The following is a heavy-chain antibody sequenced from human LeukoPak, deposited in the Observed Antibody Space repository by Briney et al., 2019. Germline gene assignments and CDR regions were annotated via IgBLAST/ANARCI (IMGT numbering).Heavy chain of an antibody. V-gene: IGHV3-66*01. J-gene: IGHJ4*02. Sequence: GGSLRLSCAASGFTVSRKYMSWVRQAPGKGLEWVSVIYSGGDTYYADSVKGRFTISRDNSKNTLYLQMNSLRDEDTAVYHCASSPMGASPYFDYGGQGTWATFPS. D-gene: IGHD4/OR15-4a*01. CDR2: IYSGGDT. CDR3: ASSPMGASPYFDY. CDR1: GFTVSRKY.